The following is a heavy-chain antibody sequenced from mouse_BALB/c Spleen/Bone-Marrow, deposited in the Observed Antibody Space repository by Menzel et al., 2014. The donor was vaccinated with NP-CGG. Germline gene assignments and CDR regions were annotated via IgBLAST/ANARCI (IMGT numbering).Heavy chain of an antibody. J-gene: IGHJ4*01. CDR2: ISSGSSTI. CDR3: ARSGKGYYYGSSSYAMDY. D-gene: IGHD1-1*01. CDR1: GFTFSSFG. V-gene: IGHV5-17*02. Sequence: DVKLVESGGGLVQPGGSRKLSCAASGFTFSSFGMHWVRQAPEKGLEWVAYISSGSSTIYYADTVKGRFTISRDNPKNTLFLQMTSLRSGDTAMYYCARSGKGYYYGSSSYAMDYWGQGTSVTVSS.